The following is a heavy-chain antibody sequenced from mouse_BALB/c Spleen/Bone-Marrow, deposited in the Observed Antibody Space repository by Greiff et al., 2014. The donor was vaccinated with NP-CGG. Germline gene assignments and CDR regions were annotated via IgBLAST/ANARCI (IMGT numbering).Heavy chain of an antibody. Sequence: VMLVESGPGLVAPSQSLSITCTVSGFSLTSYGVHWVRQPPGKGLEWLGVIWAGGSTNYNSALMSRLSISKDNSKSQVFLKMNSLQTDDTAMYYCARAAYRYDVTWFAYWGQGTLVTVSA. J-gene: IGHJ3*01. V-gene: IGHV2-9*02. D-gene: IGHD2-14*01. CDR3: ARAAYRYDVTWFAY. CDR1: GFSLTSYG. CDR2: IWAGGST.